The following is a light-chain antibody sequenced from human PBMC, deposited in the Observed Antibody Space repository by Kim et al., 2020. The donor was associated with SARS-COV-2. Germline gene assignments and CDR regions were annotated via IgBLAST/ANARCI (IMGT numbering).Light chain of an antibody. V-gene: IGKV3-11*01. Sequence: SPGKRATLSCRASQTVGIYLGWYQQKPGQAPRLLIYDTSKRAPGIPVRFSGGGSGTDFTLTISSLEPEDFAVYYCQQRSNWPPITFGQGTRLEIK. CDR3: QQRSNWPPIT. J-gene: IGKJ5*01. CDR2: DTS. CDR1: QTVGIY.